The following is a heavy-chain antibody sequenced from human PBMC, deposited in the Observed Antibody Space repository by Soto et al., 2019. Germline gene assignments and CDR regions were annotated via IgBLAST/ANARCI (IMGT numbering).Heavy chain of an antibody. CDR2: TRNKANSYTT. CDR1: GFTFSDHY. Sequence: GGSLRLSCAASGFTFSDHYMDWVRQAPGKGLEWVGRTRNKANSYTTEYAASVKGRFTISRDDSKNSLYLQMNSLKTEDTAVYYCARVVGATGGKGFDYWGQGTLVTVSS. V-gene: IGHV3-72*01. CDR3: ARVVGATGGKGFDY. D-gene: IGHD1-26*01. J-gene: IGHJ4*02.